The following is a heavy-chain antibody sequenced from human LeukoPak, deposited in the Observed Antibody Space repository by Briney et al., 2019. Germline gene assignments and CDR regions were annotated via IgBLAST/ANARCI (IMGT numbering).Heavy chain of an antibody. D-gene: IGHD6-13*01. Sequence: PSETLSLTCTVSGGSISSGGYFWSWIRQHPGKGLEWIGYIHHSGTTYSNSSLKSRVTISVDTSKNQLSLKLRSVTAADTAVYYCARDAGSSSYYGFDPWGQGTLVTVSS. CDR1: GGSISSGGYF. V-gene: IGHV4-31*03. CDR3: ARDAGSSSYYGFDP. J-gene: IGHJ5*02. CDR2: IHHSGTT.